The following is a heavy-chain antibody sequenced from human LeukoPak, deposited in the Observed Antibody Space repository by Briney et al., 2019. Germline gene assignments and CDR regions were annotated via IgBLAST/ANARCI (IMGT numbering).Heavy chain of an antibody. V-gene: IGHV3-48*04. CDR3: ARDGTWGGY. D-gene: IGHD3-16*01. CDR2: ISRWSTSI. Sequence: GGSLRLSREASGFNFGNYGMNWVRQAPGKGLEWVSYISRWSTSIYYADSVKGRFTISRDNAKNSLYLQMNSLRAEDTAVYYCARDGTWGGYWGQGTLVTVSS. CDR1: GFNFGNYG. J-gene: IGHJ4*02.